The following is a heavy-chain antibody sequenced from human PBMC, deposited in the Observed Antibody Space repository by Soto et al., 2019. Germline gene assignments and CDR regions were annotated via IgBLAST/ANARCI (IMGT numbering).Heavy chain of an antibody. CDR1: GYTFTSYA. CDR2: INGGNGDT. J-gene: IGHJ4*02. D-gene: IGHD2-2*01. Sequence: QVQLVQSGAEMRKPGASVMVSCKASGYTFTSYAMNWVRQAPGQRLEWMGWINGGNGDTKYSQRFQDRVTITRDTSASTVYMELRSLTSEDTAIYYCARSTLSLYSADFRWGRGTPVNVSS. V-gene: IGHV1-3*01. CDR3: ARSTLSLYSADFR.